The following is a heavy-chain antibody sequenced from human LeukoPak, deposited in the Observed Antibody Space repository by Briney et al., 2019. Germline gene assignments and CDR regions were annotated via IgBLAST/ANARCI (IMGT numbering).Heavy chain of an antibody. CDR3: ARVGYYYDSSGYYYVGSRVSKYYFHY. CDR1: GFTFSSYW. CDR2: IKQDGSEK. V-gene: IGHV3-7*01. J-gene: IGHJ4*02. D-gene: IGHD3-22*01. Sequence: GGSLRLSCAASGFTFSSYWMSWVRQAPGKGLEWVANIKQDGSEKYYVDSVKGRFTISRDNAKNPLYLQMNSLRAEDTAVYYCARVGYYYDSSGYYYVGSRVSKYYFHYWGQGTLVTVSS.